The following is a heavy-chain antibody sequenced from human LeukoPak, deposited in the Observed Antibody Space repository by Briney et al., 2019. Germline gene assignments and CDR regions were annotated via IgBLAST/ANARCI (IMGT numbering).Heavy chain of an antibody. Sequence: GGSLRLSCAASGFTFSSYVMSWVRQAPGKGLEWVSAISGSGGSTYYADSVKGRFTISRDNSKNTLYLQMNSLRAEDTAVHYCAKGNSGSYYLFDYWGQGTLVTVSS. CDR3: AKGNSGSYYLFDY. J-gene: IGHJ4*02. CDR2: ISGSGGST. D-gene: IGHD1-26*01. CDR1: GFTFSSYV. V-gene: IGHV3-23*01.